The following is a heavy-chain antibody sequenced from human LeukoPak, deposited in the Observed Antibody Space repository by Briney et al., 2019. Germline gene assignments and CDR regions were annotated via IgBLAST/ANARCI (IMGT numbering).Heavy chain of an antibody. D-gene: IGHD2-2*01. J-gene: IGHJ4*02. Sequence: SESLSLTCTVSGGSISSSSYYWGWIRQPPGKGLEWYGSSYYSGSTYYNPSLKSRVTISVDTSKNQFSLKLSSVTAADTAVYYCARLYCSSTSCYYFDYWGQGTLVTVSS. V-gene: IGHV4-39*01. CDR1: GGSISSSSYY. CDR3: ARLYCSSTSCYYFDY. CDR2: SYYSGST.